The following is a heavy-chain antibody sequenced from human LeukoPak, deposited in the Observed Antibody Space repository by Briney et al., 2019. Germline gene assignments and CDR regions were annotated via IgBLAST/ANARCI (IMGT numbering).Heavy chain of an antibody. J-gene: IGHJ4*02. CDR2: IYHSGST. CDR1: GGSISSSNW. D-gene: IGHD6-13*01. CDR3: ARDYSEGLAAARY. V-gene: IGHV4-4*02. Sequence: SETLSLTCAVSGGSISSSNWWSWVRQPPGKGLEWIGEIYHSGSTNYNPSLKSRVTISVDKSKNQFSLKLSSVTAADTAVYYCARDYSEGLAAARYWGQGTLVAVSS.